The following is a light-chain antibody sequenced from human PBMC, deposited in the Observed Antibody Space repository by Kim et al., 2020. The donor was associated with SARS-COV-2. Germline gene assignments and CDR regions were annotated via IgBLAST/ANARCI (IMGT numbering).Light chain of an antibody. J-gene: IGKJ1*01. CDR2: GAS. CDR3: QQTYSIPT. V-gene: IGKV1-39*01. CDR1: QTVGSH. Sequence: DIQMTQSPLSLSASVGDTVTITCRASQTVGSHLNWFQHKPGKVPKLLIFGASNLQRGAPSRFSASGSGTDFTLTISSLQPEDFVTYYCQQTYSIPTFGPGTKVGIK.